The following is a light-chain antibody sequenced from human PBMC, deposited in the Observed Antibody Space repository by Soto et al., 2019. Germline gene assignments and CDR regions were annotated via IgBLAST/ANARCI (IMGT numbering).Light chain of an antibody. V-gene: IGKV1-39*01. J-gene: IGKJ4*01. CDR2: AAS. CDR1: QSISSY. CDR3: QQSYSTPLLT. Sequence: DIQMTQSPSSLSASVGDRVTITCRASQSISSYLNWYQRKPGKDPKLLIYAASSLQSGVPSRFRGSGSWTDFTLTISSLQPEDFATYYGQQSYSTPLLTFGGGTKVEIK.